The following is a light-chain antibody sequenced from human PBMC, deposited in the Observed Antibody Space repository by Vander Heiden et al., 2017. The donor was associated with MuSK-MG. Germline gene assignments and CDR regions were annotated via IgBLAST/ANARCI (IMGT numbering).Light chain of an antibody. CDR2: DAS. V-gene: IGKV3-11*01. Sequence: IVLTQSPATLSLSPGERATLSCRASQSINNYLAWYQQKPGQTPRLLIYDASNRATDIPARFSGSGSGTDFTLTISSLEPEDFAVYYCQQRSNWPPRYTFGQGTRLGIK. CDR3: QQRSNWPPRYT. CDR1: QSINNY. J-gene: IGKJ2*01.